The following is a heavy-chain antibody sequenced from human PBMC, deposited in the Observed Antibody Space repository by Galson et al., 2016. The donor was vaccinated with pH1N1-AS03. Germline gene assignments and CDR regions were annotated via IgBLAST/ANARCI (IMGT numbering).Heavy chain of an antibody. V-gene: IGHV1-3*01. D-gene: IGHD3-3*01. J-gene: IGHJ4*02. CDR3: ARGFLEAVIDY. Sequence: SVKVSCKASGYTFTNYAIHWVRQAPGQRLEWMGRINVGSGNTKYSQKFQGRVTMTRDTSASTAYMELSSLTSDDTSVYYCARGFLEAVIDYWGQGSLVTVSS. CDR1: GYTFTNYA. CDR2: INVGSGNT.